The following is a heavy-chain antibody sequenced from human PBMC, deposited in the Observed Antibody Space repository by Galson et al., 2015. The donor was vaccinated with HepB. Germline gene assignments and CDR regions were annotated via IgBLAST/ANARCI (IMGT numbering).Heavy chain of an antibody. D-gene: IGHD2/OR15-2a*01. Sequence: SVKVSCKASGYSFSAYYMHWVRQAPGQGLEWMGWINPDSGATRYSQKFQGRVTMTKDTSISTAYMEVTRLRSDDTAVYYCARPTEVAEYFFYAMDVWGQATAVTVSS. CDR2: INPDSGAT. CDR1: GYSFSAYY. J-gene: IGHJ6*02. CDR3: ARPTEVAEYFFYAMDV. V-gene: IGHV1-2*02.